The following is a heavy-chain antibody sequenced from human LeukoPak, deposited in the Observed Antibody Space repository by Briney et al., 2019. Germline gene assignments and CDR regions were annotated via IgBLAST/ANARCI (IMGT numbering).Heavy chain of an antibody. CDR1: GFIVSSKY. CDR3: ARAGPIDY. CDR2: IYSGGST. J-gene: IGHJ4*02. V-gene: IGHV3-53*01. Sequence: GGSLRLSCAASGFIVSSKYMSWVRQAPGKGLEWVSVIYSGGSTYYAASVEGRFTISRDNSKNMVYLQMNSLRVEDTAVYYCARAGPIDYWGQGTLVTVSS.